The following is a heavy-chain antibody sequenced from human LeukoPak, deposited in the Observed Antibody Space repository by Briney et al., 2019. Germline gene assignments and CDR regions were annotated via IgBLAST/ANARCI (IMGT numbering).Heavy chain of an antibody. CDR1: GFTFRNHA. J-gene: IGHJ4*02. CDR2: ISGRDHTT. Sequence: GGSLRLSCAAFGFTFRNHAMNWVRQTPGKGLEWVSTISGRDHTTYYADSVKGRFTISRDNSKNTLYLQMNSLRAEDTAVYYCAKGGGFGDYGSYYFDYWGQGTPVTVSS. D-gene: IGHD4-17*01. V-gene: IGHV3-23*01. CDR3: AKGGGFGDYGSYYFDY.